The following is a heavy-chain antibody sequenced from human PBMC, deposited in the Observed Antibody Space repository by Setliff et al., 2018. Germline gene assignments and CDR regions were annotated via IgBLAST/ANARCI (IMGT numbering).Heavy chain of an antibody. Sequence: ASVKVSCKASGYTFTGYYMHWVRQAPGQGLEWMGWINPHSDDTHYAQNFQGRVTITMDTSISTVYMELSSLRSDDTAVYYCARSNYDFWSGYPNWFDPWGQGSLVTVSS. J-gene: IGHJ5*02. V-gene: IGHV1-2*02. CDR1: GYTFTGYY. CDR2: INPHSDDT. D-gene: IGHD3-3*01. CDR3: ARSNYDFWSGYPNWFDP.